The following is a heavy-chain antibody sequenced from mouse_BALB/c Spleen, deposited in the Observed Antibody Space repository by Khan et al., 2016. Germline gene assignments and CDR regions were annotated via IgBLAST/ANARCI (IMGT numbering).Heavy chain of an antibody. J-gene: IGHJ1*01. CDR1: GFNIKDTY. CDR3: ANYGSSYWYFDV. CDR2: IDPANGNT. D-gene: IGHD1-1*01. Sequence: VQLKESGAELVKPGASVKLSCTASGFNIKDTYMHWVKQRPEQGLEWIERIDPANGNTKYDPKFQGKATITADTSSNTAYLQLSSLTSEDTAVYYCANYGSSYWYFDVWGAGTTVTVSS. V-gene: IGHV14-3*02.